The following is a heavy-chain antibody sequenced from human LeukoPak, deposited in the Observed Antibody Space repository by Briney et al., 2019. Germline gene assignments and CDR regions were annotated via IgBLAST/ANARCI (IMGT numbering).Heavy chain of an antibody. CDR1: GYTFTGYY. CDR3: ARDQLVTMVRGVSTGIYYYGMDV. CDR2: INPNSGGT. Sequence: ASVKVSCKASGYTFTGYYMHWVRQAPGQGLEWMGWINPNSGGTNYAQKFQGRVTMTRDTSISTAYMELSRLRSDDTAVYYCARDQLVTMVRGVSTGIYYYGMDVWGQGTTVTVSS. V-gene: IGHV1-2*02. J-gene: IGHJ6*02. D-gene: IGHD3-10*01.